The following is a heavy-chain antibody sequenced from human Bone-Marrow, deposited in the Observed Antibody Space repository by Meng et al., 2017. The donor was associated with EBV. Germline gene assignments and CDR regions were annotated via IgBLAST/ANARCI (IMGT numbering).Heavy chain of an antibody. CDR2: ITPFNGNT. CDR1: GYTFTYRY. J-gene: IGHJ4*02. Sequence: MQLVQAGAEVKKTGSSVKVSCKASGYTFTYRYLHWVRQAPGQALEWMGWITPFNGNTNYAQKFQDRVTITRDRSMSTAYMELSSLRSEDTAVYYCARNLYGDGMRDYWGQGTLVTVSS. D-gene: IGHD2-21*02. CDR3: ARNLYGDGMRDY. V-gene: IGHV1-45*02.